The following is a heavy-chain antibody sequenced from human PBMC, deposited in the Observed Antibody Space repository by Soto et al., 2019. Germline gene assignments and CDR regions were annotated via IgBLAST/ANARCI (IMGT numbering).Heavy chain of an antibody. CDR3: ASGTPGYYYYYMDV. CDR2: IIPILGIA. V-gene: IGHV1-69*02. J-gene: IGHJ6*03. CDR1: GGTFSSYT. Sequence: SVKVSCKASGGTFSSYTISWVRQAPGQGLEWMGRIIPILGIANYAQKFQGRVTITADKSTSTAYMELSSLRSEDTAVYYCASGTPGYYYYYMDVWGKGTTVTVS.